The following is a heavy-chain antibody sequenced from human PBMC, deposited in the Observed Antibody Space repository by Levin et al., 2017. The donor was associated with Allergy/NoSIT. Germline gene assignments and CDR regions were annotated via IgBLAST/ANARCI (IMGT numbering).Heavy chain of an antibody. J-gene: IGHJ4*02. CDR2: ISGTGATP. CDR1: GFSFSTCG. Sequence: GGSLRLSCAASGFSFSTCGMTWVRQAPGKGLEWVSAISGTGATPYYVDSVRGRFTISRVNSRNTLYLQMNSLTAEDTAVYFCEKGLAVFPGAFFDHWGPGTLVTVSS. V-gene: IGHV3-23*01. CDR3: EKGLAVFPGAFFDH.